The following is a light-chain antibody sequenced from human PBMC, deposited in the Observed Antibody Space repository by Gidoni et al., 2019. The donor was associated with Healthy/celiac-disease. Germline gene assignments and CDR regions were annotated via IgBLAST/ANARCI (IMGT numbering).Light chain of an antibody. Sequence: DIQITQSPSSLSASVGDRDTITCQASQDISNYLNWYQQKPGKAPKLLLYDATNLETGVPSRCSGSGSGTDFTFTISSLQPEDIATYYCQQYDNLPRTFGPXTKVDIK. J-gene: IGKJ3*01. CDR1: QDISNY. CDR2: DAT. V-gene: IGKV1-33*01. CDR3: QQYDNLPRT.